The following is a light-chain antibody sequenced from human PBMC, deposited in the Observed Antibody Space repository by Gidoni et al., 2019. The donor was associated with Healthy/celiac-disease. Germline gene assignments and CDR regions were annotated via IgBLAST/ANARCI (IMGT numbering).Light chain of an antibody. CDR2: AAS. Sequence: DIQMTQSPSPLSASVGDRVTITCQASQEISNYLNWYQQKPGKAPKLLIYAASNLETGVPSRFSGSGPGTDFTFTISSLQPEDIATYYCQQYDNLPFTFGPGTKVDIK. J-gene: IGKJ3*01. CDR1: QEISNY. CDR3: QQYDNLPFT. V-gene: IGKV1-33*01.